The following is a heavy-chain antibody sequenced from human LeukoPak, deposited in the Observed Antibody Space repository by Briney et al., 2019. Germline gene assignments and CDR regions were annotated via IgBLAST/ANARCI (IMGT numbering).Heavy chain of an antibody. CDR1: GGSISGYY. Sequence: SETLSLTCTVSGGSISGYYWSWIRQPPGKGLEWIGYTYYSGSTYYNPSLESRVTISVDTSKNQFSLKLNSVTAADTAVYYCATGWYGDGGYWGQGILVTVSS. D-gene: IGHD6-19*01. CDR2: TYYSGST. J-gene: IGHJ4*02. V-gene: IGHV4-59*01. CDR3: ATGWYGDGGY.